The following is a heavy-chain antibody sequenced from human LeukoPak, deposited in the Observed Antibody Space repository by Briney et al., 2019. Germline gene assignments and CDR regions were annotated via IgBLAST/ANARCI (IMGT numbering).Heavy chain of an antibody. CDR3: ARDRGGDDNNGYFHYGPEAFDI. V-gene: IGHV3-30*14. CDR1: GFTFSTYA. J-gene: IGHJ3*02. D-gene: IGHD3-22*01. Sequence: GGSLRLSCAASGFTFSTYAMHWVRQAPGKGLEWVAVISYDGSSKNYGDSVKGRFTISRDNSKNTLYLQMNSLRAEDTAVYYCARDRGGDDNNGYFHYGPEAFDIWGQGTMVTVSS. CDR2: ISYDGSSK.